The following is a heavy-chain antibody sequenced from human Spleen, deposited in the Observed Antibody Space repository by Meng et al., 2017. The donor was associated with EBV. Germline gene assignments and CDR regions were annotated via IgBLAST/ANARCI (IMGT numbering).Heavy chain of an antibody. Sequence: PLVQSGAEGKKTGASVKVSCNASGSTFTSYDINWVRQATGQGLEWMGWMNPNSGNTGYAQKFQGRVTMTRNTSISTAYMELSSLRSEDTAVYYCARGYLDSSGPPFDYWGQGTLVTVSS. V-gene: IGHV1-8*01. CDR1: GSTFTSYD. CDR3: ARGYLDSSGPPFDY. D-gene: IGHD3-22*01. J-gene: IGHJ4*02. CDR2: MNPNSGNT.